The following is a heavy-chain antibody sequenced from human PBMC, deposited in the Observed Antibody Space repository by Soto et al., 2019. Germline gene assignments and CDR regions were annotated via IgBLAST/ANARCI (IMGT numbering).Heavy chain of an antibody. CDR3: AKGQATVVTPGYLQH. J-gene: IGHJ1*01. CDR1: GFTFSSYG. V-gene: IGHV3-30*18. D-gene: IGHD4-17*01. Sequence: QVQLVESGGGVVQPGRSLRLSCAASGFTFSSYGMHWVRQAPGKGLEWVAIISYDGSNKYYADSVKGRFTISRDNSKNTLYLQMDTMRAGDTGVYYCAKGQATVVTPGYLQHWGQGTLVSVSS. CDR2: ISYDGSNK.